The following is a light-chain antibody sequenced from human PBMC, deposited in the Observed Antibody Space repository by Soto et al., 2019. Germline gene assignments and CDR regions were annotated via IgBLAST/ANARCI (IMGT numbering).Light chain of an antibody. Sequence: QPPSPSGSPGHSVPISRPGTSSDVGGYDYVSWYQQQSGEAPKLIIYEVTNRPSGVPDRFPGSKSGNTASLTVSGLQAEDEADYYCSSYAGINNVIFGAGTKVTVL. V-gene: IGLV2-8*01. CDR1: SSDVGGYDY. J-gene: IGLJ1*01. CDR2: EVT. CDR3: SSYAGINNVI.